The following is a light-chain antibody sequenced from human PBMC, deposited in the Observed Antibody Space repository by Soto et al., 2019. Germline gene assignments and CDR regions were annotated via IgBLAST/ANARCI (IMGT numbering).Light chain of an antibody. CDR2: SAS. Sequence: EIVMTQSPATLSVSPGERATLSCRASQSVSTNLSWYQQKPGQAPRLLIYSASTRATGIPARFSGSGSGTEFPLTISSLQSEDFALYYCQQYDNWPPRTFGPGTKVDIK. CDR1: QSVSTN. CDR3: QQYDNWPPRT. J-gene: IGKJ3*01. V-gene: IGKV3-15*01.